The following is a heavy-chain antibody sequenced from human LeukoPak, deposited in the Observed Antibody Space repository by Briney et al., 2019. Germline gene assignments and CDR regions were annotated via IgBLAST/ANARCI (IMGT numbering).Heavy chain of an antibody. CDR2: INPNSGGT. Sequence: ASVKVSCKASGYTFTGYYMHWVRQAPGQGLEWMGWINPNSGGTNYAQKFQGRVTMTRDTSISTAYMELSRLRSDDTAVYYCARDFNPYYDSSGYLTQPFDYWGQGTLVTVSS. J-gene: IGHJ4*02. CDR1: GYTFTGYY. V-gene: IGHV1-2*02. D-gene: IGHD3-22*01. CDR3: ARDFNPYYDSSGYLTQPFDY.